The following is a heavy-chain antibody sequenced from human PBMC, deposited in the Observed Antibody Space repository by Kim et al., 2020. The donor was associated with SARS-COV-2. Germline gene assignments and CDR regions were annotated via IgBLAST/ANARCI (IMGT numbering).Heavy chain of an antibody. V-gene: IGHV4-39*01. CDR3: VIRVVRGSSFVS. J-gene: IGHJ4*02. CDR2: IYYSGSS. D-gene: IGHD2-15*01. CDR1: GGSISSTSYY. Sequence: SETLSLTCTVSGGSISSTSYYWGWIRQPPGKGLEWIGSIYYSGSSYYNPSLKSLPTITVDTSKNQFSLNLSSVTAADTAVYYWVIRVVRGSSFVSWGQGT.